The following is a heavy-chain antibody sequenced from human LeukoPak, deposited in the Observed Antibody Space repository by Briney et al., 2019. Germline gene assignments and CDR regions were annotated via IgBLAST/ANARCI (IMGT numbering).Heavy chain of an antibody. CDR2: MYYSGST. V-gene: IGHV4-59*08. CDR1: GGSISSYY. Sequence: SETPSLTCTVSGGSISSYYCSWIRQPPGKGLEWIGYMYYSGSTNYNPSLKSRVTISVDMSKNQFSLKLSSVTAADTAVYYCVRSSTYHLFDDWGQGTLVTVSS. CDR3: VRSSTYHLFDD. J-gene: IGHJ4*02. D-gene: IGHD2-15*01.